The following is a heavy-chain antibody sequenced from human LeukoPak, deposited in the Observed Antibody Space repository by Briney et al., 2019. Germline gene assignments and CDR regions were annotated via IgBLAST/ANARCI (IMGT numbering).Heavy chain of an antibody. CDR3: ARDVLTTFGYFSAADDF. V-gene: IGHV1-2*02. J-gene: IGHJ4*02. D-gene: IGHD3-10*02. Sequence: ASVKVSCKASGYSFIGYYIHWVRQAPGQGLEWMGWINPNSGGANYAQKFQGRVTMTRDTSIGTAYMELSRLRSDDTAMYYCARDVLTTFGYFSAADDFWGQGTLVTVSS. CDR2: INPNSGGA. CDR1: GYSFIGYY.